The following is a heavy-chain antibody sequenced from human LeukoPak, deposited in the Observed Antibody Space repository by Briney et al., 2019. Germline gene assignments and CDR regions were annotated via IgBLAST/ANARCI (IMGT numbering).Heavy chain of an antibody. CDR2: ISSSGDTI. CDR3: ARDVGKSGYGDY. V-gene: IGHV3-48*03. J-gene: IGHJ4*02. CDR1: GFTFSSYE. Sequence: PGGSLRLSCAASGFTFSSYEMNWVRQAPGRGPQWVSYISSSGDTIYYADSVKGRFTTSRDNAKNSLYLQMNSLRAEDTAIYCCARDVGKSGYGDYWGQGTLVTVSS. D-gene: IGHD5-12*01.